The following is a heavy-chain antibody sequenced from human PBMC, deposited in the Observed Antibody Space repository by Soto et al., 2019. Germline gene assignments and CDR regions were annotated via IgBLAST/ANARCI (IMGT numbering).Heavy chain of an antibody. Sequence: PSETLSLTCIVSCESISSSSYYWGWIRQPPGKGLEWIGSIYYSGRTYYNPSFKSRVTISIGTSKNQFSLKLSSVTATDTAVYYCARQRTTVVTQAYFDHWGQGALVTVSS. CDR1: CESISSSSYY. CDR2: IYYSGRT. J-gene: IGHJ4*02. CDR3: ARQRTTVVTQAYFDH. D-gene: IGHD2-21*02. V-gene: IGHV4-39*01.